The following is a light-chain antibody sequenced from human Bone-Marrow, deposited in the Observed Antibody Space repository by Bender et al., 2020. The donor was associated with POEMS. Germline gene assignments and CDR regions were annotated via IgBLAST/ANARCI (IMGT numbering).Light chain of an antibody. CDR2: EDN. CDR3: STFTNINTVI. CDR1: SDDVGNHNL. Sequence: QSALTQPASVSGSPGQSITISCTGTSDDVGNHNLVSWFQQHPGKAPRLVIYEDNQRPSGISDRFSGSTSGDSASLTVSGLQPEDEADYYCSTFTNINTVIFGGGTKLTVL. J-gene: IGLJ2*01. V-gene: IGLV2-14*02.